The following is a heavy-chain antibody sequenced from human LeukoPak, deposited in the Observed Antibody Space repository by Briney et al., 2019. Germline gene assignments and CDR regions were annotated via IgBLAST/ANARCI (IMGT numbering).Heavy chain of an antibody. CDR3: ARLDTAMVTLIDY. Sequence: NLQGRVTMTTDTSTSTAYMELRSLRSDDTAVYYCARLDTAMVTLIDYWGQGTPVTVSS. D-gene: IGHD5-18*01. J-gene: IGHJ4*02. V-gene: IGHV1-18*01.